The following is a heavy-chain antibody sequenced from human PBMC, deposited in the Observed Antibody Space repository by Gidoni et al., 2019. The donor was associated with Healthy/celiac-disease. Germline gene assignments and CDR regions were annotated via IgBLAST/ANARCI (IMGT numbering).Heavy chain of an antibody. V-gene: IGHV4-61*02. CDR2: SYTSGST. Sequence: QVQLQASGPGLVKPSQTLSLTCTVSCGSISSGSYYWSWIRQPAGKGLEWIGRSYTSGSTNYNTSIKSRVTISVDTSKNQFSLKLSYVTAADTAVYYCARAGTGIAASQGWYFDLWGRGTLVTVSS. CDR1: CGSISSGSYY. CDR3: ARAGTGIAASQGWYFDL. D-gene: IGHD6-13*01. J-gene: IGHJ2*01.